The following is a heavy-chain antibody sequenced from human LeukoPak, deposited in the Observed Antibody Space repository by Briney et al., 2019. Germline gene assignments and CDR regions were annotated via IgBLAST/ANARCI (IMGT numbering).Heavy chain of an antibody. CDR3: ARRAQYGGKPFDC. J-gene: IGHJ4*02. Sequence: SETLSLTCTVSGGSISSYYWSWIRQPPGKGLEWIGYIYYSGSTNYNPSLKSRVTISVDTSKNQFSLKLSSVTAADTAVYYCARRAQYGGKPFDCWGQGTLVTVSS. D-gene: IGHD4-23*01. CDR1: GGSISSYY. V-gene: IGHV4-59*12. CDR2: IYYSGST.